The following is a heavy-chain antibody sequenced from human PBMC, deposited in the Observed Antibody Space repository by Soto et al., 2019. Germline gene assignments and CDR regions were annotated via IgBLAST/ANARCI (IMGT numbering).Heavy chain of an antibody. J-gene: IGHJ4*02. V-gene: IGHV4-59*01. CDR1: GGSISSYY. Sequence: QVQLQESGPGLVKPSETLSLTRTVSGGSISSYYWSWIRQPPGKGLEWIGYIYYSGSTNYNPSLKSRVTISVDTSKNQFSLKLSSVTAADTAVYYCAREGSSSFDYWGQGTLVTVSS. D-gene: IGHD6-6*01. CDR2: IYYSGST. CDR3: AREGSSSFDY.